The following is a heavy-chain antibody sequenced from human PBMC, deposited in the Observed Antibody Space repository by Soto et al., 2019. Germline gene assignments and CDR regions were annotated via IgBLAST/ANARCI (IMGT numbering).Heavy chain of an antibody. CDR2: IYWDDDK. D-gene: IGHD6-19*01. J-gene: IGHJ4*02. V-gene: IGHV2-5*02. CDR3: AHRKSSSGWTDVGPLFDY. CDR1: GFSLSTSGVS. Sequence: SGPTLVNPTQTLTLTCTFSGFSLSTSGVSVGWIRQPPGKALEWLALIYWDDDKRYSPSLKSRLTITKDTSKNQVVLTMTNMDPVDTATYYFAHRKSSSGWTDVGPLFDYWGQGTLVTVSS.